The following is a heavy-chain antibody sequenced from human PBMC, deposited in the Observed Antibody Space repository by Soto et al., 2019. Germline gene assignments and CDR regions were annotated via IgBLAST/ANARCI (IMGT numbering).Heavy chain of an antibody. D-gene: IGHD2-15*01. Sequence: SVKVSCKASGYTFTRSGISWVRQAPGQGLEWMGGIIPMFDTPIYAQKFQDRVTITADESTSTAYMQLSSLRSGDTAVYYCARSGGLDRDFNYWGQGSLVTVSS. CDR3: ARSGGLDRDFNY. CDR1: GYTFTRSG. CDR2: IIPMFDTP. J-gene: IGHJ4*02. V-gene: IGHV1-69*13.